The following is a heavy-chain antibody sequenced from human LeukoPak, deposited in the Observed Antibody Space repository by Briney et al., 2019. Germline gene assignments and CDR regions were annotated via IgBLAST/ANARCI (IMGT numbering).Heavy chain of an antibody. J-gene: IGHJ4*02. CDR1: GGSFSGYY. CDR2: INHSGST. V-gene: IGHV4-34*01. CDR3: ARGLNRNDYGDYGY. D-gene: IGHD4-17*01. Sequence: SETLSLTCAVYGGSFSGYYWSWIRQPPGKGLEWIGEINHSGSTNYNPSLKSRVTISVDTSKNQFSLKLSSVTAADTAVYYCARGLNRNDYGDYGYWGQETLVTVSS.